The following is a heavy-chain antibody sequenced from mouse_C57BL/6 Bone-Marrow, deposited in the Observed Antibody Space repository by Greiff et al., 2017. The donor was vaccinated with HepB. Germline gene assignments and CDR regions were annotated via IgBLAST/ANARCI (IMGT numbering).Heavy chain of an antibody. CDR2: INPNNGGT. V-gene: IGHV1-22*01. Sequence: DVQLQESGPELVKPGASVKMSCKASGYTFTDYNMHWVKQSHGKSLEWIGYINPNNGGTSYNQKFKGKATLTVNKSSSTAYMELRSLTSEDSAVYYCASGEGLLRLRDWGQGTLVTVSA. CDR1: GYTFTDYN. J-gene: IGHJ3*01. D-gene: IGHD2-3*01. CDR3: ASGEGLLRLRD.